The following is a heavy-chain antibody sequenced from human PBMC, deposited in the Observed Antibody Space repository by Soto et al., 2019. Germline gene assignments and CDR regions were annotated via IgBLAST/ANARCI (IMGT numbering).Heavy chain of an antibody. CDR2: IYYNGNT. J-gene: IGHJ4*02. Sequence: SETLSLTCTVSGGSVSSSSYYWGWVRQSPGKGLEWIGTIYYNGNTYYNPSLKSRITIAIDTSKNNFSLRLTSLTAADTAVYYCARKLKYCSGPSCNFHYWGPGTLVNVSS. D-gene: IGHD2-2*01. CDR3: ARKLKYCSGPSCNFHY. CDR1: GGSVSSSSYY. V-gene: IGHV4-39*02.